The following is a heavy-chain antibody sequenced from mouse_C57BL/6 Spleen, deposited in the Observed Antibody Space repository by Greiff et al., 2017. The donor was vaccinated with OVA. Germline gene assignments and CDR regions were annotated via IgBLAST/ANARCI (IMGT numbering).Heavy chain of an antibody. J-gene: IGHJ4*01. CDR2: ISNGGGST. CDR1: GFTFSDYY. Sequence: EVKLEESGGGLVQPGGSLKLSCAASGFTFSDYYMYWVRQTPEKRLEWVAYISNGGGSTYYPDTVKGRFTISRDNAKNTLYLQMSRLKSEDTAMYYGARGDTVVAPMDYWGQGTSVTVSS. D-gene: IGHD1-1*01. V-gene: IGHV5-12*01. CDR3: ARGDTVVAPMDY.